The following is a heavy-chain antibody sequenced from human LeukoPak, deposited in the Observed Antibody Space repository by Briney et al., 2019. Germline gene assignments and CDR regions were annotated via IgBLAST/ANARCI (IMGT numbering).Heavy chain of an antibody. V-gene: IGHV3-33*01. CDR1: GFTFSSYG. Sequence: GGSLRLSCAASGFTFSSYGMHWVRQAPGKGLEWVAVIWYDGSNKYYADSVKGRFTISRDNSKNTLYLQMNSLRAEDTAVYYCARENDGSGSYVLDYWGQGTLVTVSP. CDR3: ARENDGSGSYVLDY. J-gene: IGHJ4*02. D-gene: IGHD3-10*01. CDR2: IWYDGSNK.